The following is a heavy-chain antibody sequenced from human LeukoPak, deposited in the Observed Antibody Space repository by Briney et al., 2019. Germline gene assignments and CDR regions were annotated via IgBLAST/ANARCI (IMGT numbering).Heavy chain of an antibody. CDR3: AGVKWGNFDS. Sequence: SGTLSLTCAVSGGSINSGPYSWSWVRLPPGKGLEWIGYISHGGSTYYNPSLKSRVTISVDRPKNQFFLRLTSVTAADTAVYFCAGVKWGNFDSWGQGTRVTVSS. V-gene: IGHV4-30-2*01. CDR1: GGSINSGPYS. J-gene: IGHJ4*02. CDR2: ISHGGST. D-gene: IGHD7-27*01.